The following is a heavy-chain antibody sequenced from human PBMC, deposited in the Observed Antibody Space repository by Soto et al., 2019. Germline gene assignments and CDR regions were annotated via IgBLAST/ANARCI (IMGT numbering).Heavy chain of an antibody. CDR2: ISDSGATT. D-gene: IGHD6-19*01. J-gene: IGHJ4*02. V-gene: IGHV3-23*01. CDR1: GFTFSSYG. CDR3: AKEDTSSGSLDY. Sequence: GGSLRLSCAASGFTFSSYGMHWVRQAPGKGLEWVSGISDSGATTYYADSVRGRFTISRDNSKNTLYLQMKSLRAEDSASYYCAKEDTSSGSLDYWGQGALVTVSS.